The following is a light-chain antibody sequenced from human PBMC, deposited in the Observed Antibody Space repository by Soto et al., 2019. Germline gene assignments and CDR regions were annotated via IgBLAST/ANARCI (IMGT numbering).Light chain of an antibody. V-gene: IGKV1-6*01. CDR3: LQDYNYPRT. J-gene: IGKJ2*01. CDR1: QGSSDE. CDR2: GAS. Sequence: AIQMTQFPASLSASVGDRVTITCRASQGSSDELGWYQQKPGKAPKLLIYGASRLESGVPSRFSGSGSGTDFSLTIYSLRPEDSATYFCLQDYNYPRTFGQGTKLQIK.